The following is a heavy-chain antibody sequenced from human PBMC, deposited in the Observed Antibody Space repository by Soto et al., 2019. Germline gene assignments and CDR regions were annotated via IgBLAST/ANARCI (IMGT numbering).Heavy chain of an antibody. J-gene: IGHJ4*02. CDR2: VYWDDDK. Sequence: QITLRESGPALVKPTQTLTLTCTFSGFSLNSRGVGVGWVRQPPGTDLEWLAIVYWDDDKRYRPSLRSRLSIRKDTPKNHVVLTLTNTDPVDTATFSCVHRVPVDQTGMGFDLWGQGSVVTVSS. V-gene: IGHV2-5*02. D-gene: IGHD3-9*01. CDR3: VHRVPVDQTGMGFDL. CDR1: GFSLNSRGVG.